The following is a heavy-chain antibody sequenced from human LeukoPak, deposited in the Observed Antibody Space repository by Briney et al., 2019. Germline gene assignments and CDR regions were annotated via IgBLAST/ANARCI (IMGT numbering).Heavy chain of an antibody. D-gene: IGHD2-2*01. V-gene: IGHV1-46*01. J-gene: IGHJ6*03. CDR3: ARGDTDIVVVPAAKKSYYYYYMDV. Sequence: ASVKVSCMASGYTFTSYYMHWVRQAPGQGLEWMGIINPSGGSTSYAQKFQGRVTMTRDTSTSTVYMELSSLRSEDTAVYYCARGDTDIVVVPAAKKSYYYYYMDVWGKGTTVTVSS. CDR1: GYTFTSYY. CDR2: INPSGGST.